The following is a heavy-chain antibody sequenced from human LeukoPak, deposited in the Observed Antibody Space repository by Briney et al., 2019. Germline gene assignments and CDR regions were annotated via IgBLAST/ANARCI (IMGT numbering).Heavy chain of an antibody. V-gene: IGHV4-34*01. CDR1: GGSFSGYY. D-gene: IGHD3-22*01. CDR2: INHSGST. CDR3: ARARGFSSGYYYYLDY. Sequence: SETLSLTCAVYGGSFSGYYWSWIRQPPGKGLEWIGEINHSGSTNYNPSLKSRVTISVDTSKNQFSLTLSSVTAADTAVYYCARARGFSSGYYYYLDYWGQGTLVTVSS. J-gene: IGHJ4*02.